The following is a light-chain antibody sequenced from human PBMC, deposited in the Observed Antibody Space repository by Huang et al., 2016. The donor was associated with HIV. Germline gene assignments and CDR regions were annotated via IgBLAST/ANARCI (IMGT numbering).Light chain of an antibody. CDR2: AAS. CDR3: QQYYSTPPIT. V-gene: IGKV1-NL1*01. CDR1: QGISNS. Sequence: DIQMTQSPSSLSASVGDRVTITCRASQGISNSLAWYQQKPGKAPKLLLYAASRLKSGVPSRFSGSGSGTDYTLTISSLQPEDFATDYCQQYYSTPPITFGQGTRLEIK. J-gene: IGKJ5*01.